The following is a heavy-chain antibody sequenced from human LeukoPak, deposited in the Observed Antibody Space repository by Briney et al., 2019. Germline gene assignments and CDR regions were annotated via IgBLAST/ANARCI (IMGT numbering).Heavy chain of an antibody. V-gene: IGHV3-23*01. Sequence: PGGSLRLSCAASGFTFTIYALTWVRQAPGRGLGWVSIIGGDGVNTYYADSVKGRFTISKDNSKNTLYPQINSLRVEDTAVYFCAKKMGTGAFYAFDSWGQGTLVTVSS. J-gene: IGHJ4*02. CDR3: AKKMGTGAFYAFDS. CDR1: GFTFTIYA. D-gene: IGHD2-8*02. CDR2: IGGDGVNT.